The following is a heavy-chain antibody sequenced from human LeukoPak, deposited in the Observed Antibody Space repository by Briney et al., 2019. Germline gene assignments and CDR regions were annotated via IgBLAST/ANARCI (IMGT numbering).Heavy chain of an antibody. V-gene: IGHV4-34*01. CDR2: IYYSGRT. Sequence: SETPSLTCAVYGGSFSGYYWSWIRQPPGKGLEWIGTIYYSGRTYYSPSLKSRVTMSVDPSNNQFSLNLRSVAAADTALYYCARRRYYDGSGYLEWGQGTLLSVSS. J-gene: IGHJ1*01. CDR1: GGSFSGYY. CDR3: ARRRYYDGSGYLE. D-gene: IGHD3-22*01.